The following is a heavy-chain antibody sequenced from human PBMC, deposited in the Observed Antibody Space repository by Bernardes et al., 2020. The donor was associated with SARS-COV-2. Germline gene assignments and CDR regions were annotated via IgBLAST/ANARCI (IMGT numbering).Heavy chain of an antibody. CDR1: GFTFNDYA. V-gene: IGHV3-43*02. CDR2: VSGNGTSR. CDR3: ARPSPSSGWTYYFDY. Sequence: GGSLRLSCVASGFTFNDYAVHWVRQVPGRGLEWVSLVSGNGTSRLYADSVKGRLTISRDNSKNSVFLQMNSLRGEDTGIYYCARPSPSSGWTYYFDYWGQGTLVTVSS. D-gene: IGHD6-19*01. J-gene: IGHJ4*02.